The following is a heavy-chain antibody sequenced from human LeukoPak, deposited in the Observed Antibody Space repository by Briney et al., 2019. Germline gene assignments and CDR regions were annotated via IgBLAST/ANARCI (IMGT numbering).Heavy chain of an antibody. V-gene: IGHV4-59*05. CDR1: GGSISGWY. D-gene: IGHD2-8*01. Sequence: PSETLSLTCTVSGGSISGWYWSWIRQPPGKGLEWIGSIYYSGSTYYNPSLKSRVTISVDTSKNQFSLKLSSVTAADTAVYYCARRGMLGYLWGQGTLVTVSS. CDR2: IYYSGST. J-gene: IGHJ4*02. CDR3: ARRGMLGYL.